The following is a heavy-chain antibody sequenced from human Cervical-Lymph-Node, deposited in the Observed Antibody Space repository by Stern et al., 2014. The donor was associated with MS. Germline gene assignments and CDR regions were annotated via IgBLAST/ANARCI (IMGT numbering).Heavy chain of an antibody. D-gene: IGHD1-1*01. V-gene: IGHV3-30*18. J-gene: IGHJ4*02. CDR1: GFTFSSSG. CDR3: AKDRRLHWTFDN. CDR2: ISDDGRNK. Sequence: QVQLVQSGGGVVQPGRSLRLSCAASGFTFSSSGMHWVRQAPGKGLEWVALISDDGRNKYYADSVKGRFTISRDRSKNTVYLQMDSLRAEDTAVYYCAKDRRLHWTFDNWGQGTLVTVSS.